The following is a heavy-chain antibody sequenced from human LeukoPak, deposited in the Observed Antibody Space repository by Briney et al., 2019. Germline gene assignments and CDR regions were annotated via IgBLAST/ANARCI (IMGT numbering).Heavy chain of an antibody. Sequence: PSETLSLTCTVSGGSISSYYWSWIRQPPGKGLEWIGYIYYSGSTNYSPSLKSRVTISVDTSKNQFSLKLSSVTAADTAVYYCARGGGSGSYYRYFDYWGQGTLVTVSS. J-gene: IGHJ4*02. CDR1: GGSISSYY. CDR2: IYYSGST. D-gene: IGHD3-10*01. V-gene: IGHV4-59*01. CDR3: ARGGGSGSYYRYFDY.